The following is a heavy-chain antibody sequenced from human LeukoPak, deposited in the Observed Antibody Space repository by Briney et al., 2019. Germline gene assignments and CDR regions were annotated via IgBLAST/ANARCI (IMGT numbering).Heavy chain of an antibody. V-gene: IGHV4-61*02. CDR2: IYTSGST. D-gene: IGHD5-18*01. Sequence: SETLSLTCTVSSGSISSGSYYWSWIRQPAGKGLEWIGRIYTSGSTKYNPSLKSRVTISVDTSKNQFSLKLSSVTAADTAVYYCASHVRIQLGNNWFDPWGQGTLVTVSS. CDR3: ASHVRIQLGNNWFDP. J-gene: IGHJ5*02. CDR1: SGSISSGSYY.